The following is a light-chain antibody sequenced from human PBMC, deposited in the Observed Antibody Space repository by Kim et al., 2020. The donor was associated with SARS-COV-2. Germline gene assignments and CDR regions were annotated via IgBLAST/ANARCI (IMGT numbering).Light chain of an antibody. V-gene: IGLV2-14*03. Sequence: GQSITISCTGTSSDVGAYNYVSWYQHHPGKAPKLMIFDVNNRPSGLPNRFSGSKSGNTASLTISGLQAEDEADYYCSSYASTRSYVFGTGTKVTVL. J-gene: IGLJ1*01. CDR2: DVN. CDR3: SSYASTRSYV. CDR1: SSDVGAYNY.